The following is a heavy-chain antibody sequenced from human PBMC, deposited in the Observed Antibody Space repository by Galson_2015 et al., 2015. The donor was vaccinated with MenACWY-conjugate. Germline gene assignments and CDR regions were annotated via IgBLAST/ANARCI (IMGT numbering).Heavy chain of an antibody. V-gene: IGHV5-51*01. CDR1: GYTFTTYW. CDR2: ISPGDSKT. J-gene: IGHJ6*02. Sequence: QSGAEVKKSGESLKISCTTSGYTFTTYWIVWVRQMPGTGLEFVGLISPGDSKTRYNPSLQGQVTISADESISTAYLQWSSLKASDTALYYCARHPPGGRGMDVWGQGTTVTVSS. D-gene: IGHD1-26*01. CDR3: ARHPPGGRGMDV.